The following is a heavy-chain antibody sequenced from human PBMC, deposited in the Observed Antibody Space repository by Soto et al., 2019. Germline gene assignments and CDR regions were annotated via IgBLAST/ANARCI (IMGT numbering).Heavy chain of an antibody. CDR3: AREATVTDYYFDY. CDR1: GYTFTGYY. Sequence: GASVKVSCKASGYTFTGYYMHWVRQAPGQGLEWMGWINPNSGGTNYAQKFQGWVTMTRDTSISTAYMELSRLRSDDTAVYYCAREATVTDYYFDYWGQGTLVTVS. D-gene: IGHD4-17*01. V-gene: IGHV1-2*04. J-gene: IGHJ4*02. CDR2: INPNSGGT.